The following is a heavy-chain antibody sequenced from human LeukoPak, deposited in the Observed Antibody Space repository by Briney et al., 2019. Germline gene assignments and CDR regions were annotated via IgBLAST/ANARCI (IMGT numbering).Heavy chain of an antibody. CDR2: IIPIFGTA. Sequence: GASVKVSCKASGGTFSSYAISWVRQAPGQGLEWMGGIIPIFGTANYAQKFQGRVTITADESTSTAYMELSSLRSEDTAVYYCASGGGTMIPHEIDYWGQGTLVTVSS. CDR3: ASGGGTMIPHEIDY. D-gene: IGHD3-22*01. V-gene: IGHV1-69*13. J-gene: IGHJ4*02. CDR1: GGTFSSYA.